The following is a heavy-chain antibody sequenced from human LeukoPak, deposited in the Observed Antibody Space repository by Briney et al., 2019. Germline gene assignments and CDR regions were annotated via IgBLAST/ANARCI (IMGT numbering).Heavy chain of an antibody. V-gene: IGHV4-34*01. CDR3: ARHRYSSGRELRPSRRDNAFDI. J-gene: IGHJ3*02. CDR1: GGSISSYY. D-gene: IGHD6-19*01. CDR2: INHSGST. Sequence: SETLSLTCTVSGGSISSYYWSWIRQPPGKGLEWIGEINHSGSTNYNPSLKSRVTISVDTSKNQFSLKLSSATAADTAVYYCARHRYSSGRELRPSRRDNAFDIWGQGTMVTVSS.